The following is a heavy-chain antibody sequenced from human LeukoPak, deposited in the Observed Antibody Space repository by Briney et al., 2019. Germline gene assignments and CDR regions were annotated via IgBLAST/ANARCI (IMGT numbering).Heavy chain of an antibody. Sequence: GGSLRLSCAASGFTFSSYAMSWVRQAPGKGLEWVSAISGSGGSTYYADSVKGRFTISRDNAKNSLYLQMNSLRVEDTAVYYCARPSYNSGSFFDYWGQGSLVTVS. D-gene: IGHD3-10*01. CDR3: ARPSYNSGSFFDY. CDR1: GFTFSSYA. J-gene: IGHJ4*02. V-gene: IGHV3-23*01. CDR2: ISGSGGST.